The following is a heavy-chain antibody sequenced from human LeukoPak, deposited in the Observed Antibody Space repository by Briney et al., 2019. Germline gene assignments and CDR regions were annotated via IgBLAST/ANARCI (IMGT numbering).Heavy chain of an antibody. D-gene: IGHD3-3*01. Sequence: SETLSLTCTVSGASVNSGSHYWSWIRQPPGKGLEWIGYIYYSGSTNYNPSLKSRVTISVDTSKNQFSLQLNSVTPEDTAVYYCERDSSPQYYDFWSVYYAGMDVWGQGTTFTVSS. CDR3: ERDSSPQYYDFWSVYYAGMDV. J-gene: IGHJ6*02. CDR2: IYYSGST. V-gene: IGHV4-61*01. CDR1: GASVNSGSHY.